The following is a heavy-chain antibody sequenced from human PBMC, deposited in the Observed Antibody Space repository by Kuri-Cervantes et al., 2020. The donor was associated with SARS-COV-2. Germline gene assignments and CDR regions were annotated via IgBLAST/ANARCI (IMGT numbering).Heavy chain of an antibody. CDR1: GFTFSSYG. D-gene: IGHD3-3*01. CDR3: ARERSGLDY. Sequence: GESLKISCAASGFTFSSYGMHWARQAPGKGLEWVAVIWYDGSNKYYADSVKGRFTISRDNSKNTLYLQMNSLRAEDTAVYYCARERSGLDYWGQGTLVTVSS. CDR2: IWYDGSNK. V-gene: IGHV3-33*01. J-gene: IGHJ4*02.